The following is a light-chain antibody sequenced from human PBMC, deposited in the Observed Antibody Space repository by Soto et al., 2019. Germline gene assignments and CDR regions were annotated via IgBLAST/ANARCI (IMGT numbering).Light chain of an antibody. CDR2: DTS. J-gene: IGKJ3*01. CDR3: QHRRDSPPG. CDR1: PGVDRY. V-gene: IGKV3-11*01. Sequence: EIVLKQSPATLSLSPGETATLSCRASPGVDRYLAWYQQKVGQSPRLIIYDTSNRATGVPPRFSGSGYGTDFTLTITSLQPEDYALYFCQHRRDSPPGFGPGTIVEIK.